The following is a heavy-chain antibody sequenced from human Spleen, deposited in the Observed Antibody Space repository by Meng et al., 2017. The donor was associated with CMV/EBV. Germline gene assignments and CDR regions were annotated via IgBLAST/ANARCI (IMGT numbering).Heavy chain of an antibody. CDR1: GGSLTITPW. J-gene: IGHJ5*02. Sequence: CPASGGSLTITPWWGWVGQPPGKGLEWLGDVYHSGSTNYNPSLGSRVSISLDTSKNHFSLKLTSVTAAATAVYYCARFRVTSHRFDPWGQGALVTVSS. CDR2: VYHSGST. D-gene: IGHD3-3*01. V-gene: IGHV4-4*02. CDR3: ARFRVTSHRFDP.